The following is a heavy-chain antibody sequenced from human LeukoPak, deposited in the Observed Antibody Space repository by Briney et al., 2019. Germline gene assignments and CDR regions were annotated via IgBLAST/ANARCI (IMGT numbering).Heavy chain of an antibody. CDR2: ISSSGSTI. CDR3: ARDRFWSGYYYCYGMDV. D-gene: IGHD3-3*01. CDR1: GFTFSDYY. Sequence: GGSLRLSCAASGFTFSDYYMSWIRQAPGKGLEWVSYISSSGSTIYYADSVKGRFTISRDNAKNSLYLQMNSLRAEDTAVYYCARDRFWSGYYYCYGMDVWGQGTTVTVSS. J-gene: IGHJ6*02. V-gene: IGHV3-11*01.